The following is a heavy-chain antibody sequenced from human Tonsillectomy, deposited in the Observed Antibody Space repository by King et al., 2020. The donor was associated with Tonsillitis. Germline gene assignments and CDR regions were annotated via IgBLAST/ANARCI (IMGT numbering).Heavy chain of an antibody. CDR2: ISYDGSNK. CDR1: GFTFSNYG. D-gene: IGHD5-12*01. V-gene: IGHV3-30*18. Sequence: VQLVESGGGVVQPGRSLRLSCAASGFTFSNYGIHWVRQAPGKGLEWVAVISYDGSNKNYADSVKGRFTISRDNSKNTLYLQMNSLRAEDTAVYYCAKEQNSGYDSDDAFDIWGQGTMVTVSS. CDR3: AKEQNSGYDSDDAFDI. J-gene: IGHJ3*02.